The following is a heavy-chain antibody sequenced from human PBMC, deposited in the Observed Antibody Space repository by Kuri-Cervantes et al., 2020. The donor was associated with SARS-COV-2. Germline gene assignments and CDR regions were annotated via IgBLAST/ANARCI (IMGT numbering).Heavy chain of an antibody. J-gene: IGHJ6*03. CDR1: GFTVSSNY. D-gene: IGHD6-13*01. V-gene: IGHV3-20*04. CDR2: INWNGGST. CDR3: ASSPLEPSSSSEYYYYYIDV. Sequence: GESLKISCAASGFTVSSNYMSWVRQAPGKGLEWVSGINWNGGSTGYADSVKGRFTISRDNAKNSLYLQMNSLRAEDTAVYYCASSPLEPSSSSEYYYYYIDVWGKGTTVTVSS.